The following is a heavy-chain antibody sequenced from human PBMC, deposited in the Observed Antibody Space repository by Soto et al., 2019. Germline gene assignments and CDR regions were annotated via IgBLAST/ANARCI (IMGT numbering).Heavy chain of an antibody. CDR3: ASYGSGSYPGFDT. V-gene: IGHV4-59*01. CDR2: IYYSGST. D-gene: IGHD3-10*01. CDR1: GGSISSYY. J-gene: IGHJ5*02. Sequence: SETLSLTCTVSGGSISSYYWSWIRQPPGKGLEWIGYIYYSGSTNYNPSLKSRVTISVDTSKNQFSLKLSSVTAADTAVYYCASYGSGSYPGFDTRGQETLVTVSS.